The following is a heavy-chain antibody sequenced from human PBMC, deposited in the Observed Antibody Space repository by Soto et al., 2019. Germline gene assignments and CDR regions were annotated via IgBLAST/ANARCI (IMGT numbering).Heavy chain of an antibody. CDR2: IIPIFGTA. Sequence: SVKVSCKASGGTFSSYAISWVRQAPGQGLEWMGGIIPIFGTANYAQKFQGRVTITADKSTSTAYMELSSLRSEDAAVYYCARVGDTMVRGVIIHYYYYGMDVWGQGTTVTVSS. D-gene: IGHD3-10*01. CDR1: GGTFSSYA. V-gene: IGHV1-69*06. J-gene: IGHJ6*02. CDR3: ARVGDTMVRGVIIHYYYYGMDV.